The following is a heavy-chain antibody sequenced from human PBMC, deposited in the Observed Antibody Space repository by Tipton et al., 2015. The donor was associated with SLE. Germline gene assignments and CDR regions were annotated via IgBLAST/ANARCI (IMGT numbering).Heavy chain of an antibody. J-gene: IGHJ4*02. CDR1: GYTFTSYD. Sequence: QVQLVQSGAEVKKPGASVKVSCKASGYTFTSYDINWVRQATGQGLEWMGWINPNSGGTNYAQKFQGRVTMTRDTSISTAYMGLSRLRADDTAVYYCARGGTMVRGVIRGSFDYWGQGPLVTVSS. D-gene: IGHD3-10*01. CDR2: INPNSGGT. V-gene: IGHV1-2*02. CDR3: ARGGTMVRGVIRGSFDY.